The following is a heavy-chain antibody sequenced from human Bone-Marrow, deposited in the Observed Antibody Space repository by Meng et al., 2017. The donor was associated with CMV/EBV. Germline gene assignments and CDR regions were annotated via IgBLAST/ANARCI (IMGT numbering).Heavy chain of an antibody. CDR1: GFTFDDYA. CDR2: ISWDGGST. J-gene: IGHJ4*02. D-gene: IGHD6-19*01. Sequence: GESLKISCAASGFTFDDYAMHWVRQAPGKGLEWVSLISWDGGSTYYADSVKGRFTISRDNSKNSLYLQMNSLRAEDTALYYCAKDLSSSGWSYCDYWGQGTLVTFSS. CDR3: AKDLSSSGWSYCDY. V-gene: IGHV3-43D*03.